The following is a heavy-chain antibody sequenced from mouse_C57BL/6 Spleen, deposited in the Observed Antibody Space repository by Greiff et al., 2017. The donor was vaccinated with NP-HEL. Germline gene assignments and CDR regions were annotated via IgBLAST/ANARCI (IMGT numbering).Heavy chain of an antibody. Sequence: VQLQQPGAELVRPGTSVKLSCKASGYTFTSYWMHWVKQRPGQGLEWIGVIDPSDSYTNYNQKFKGKATLTVDTSSSTAYMQLSSLTSEDSAVYYCARSDGYYEYFDVWGTGTTVTVSS. D-gene: IGHD2-3*01. CDR2: IDPSDSYT. V-gene: IGHV1-59*01. J-gene: IGHJ1*03. CDR1: GYTFTSYW. CDR3: ARSDGYYEYFDV.